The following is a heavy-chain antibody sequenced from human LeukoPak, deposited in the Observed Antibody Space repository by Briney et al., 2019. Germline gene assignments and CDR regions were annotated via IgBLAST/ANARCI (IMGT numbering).Heavy chain of an antibody. CDR1: GYTFSNYG. CDR3: ARPVLEARTDAFDI. Sequence: ASVKVSCKASGYTFSNYGISWVRQAPGQGLEWMGWISAYNGNTNYAQKLQGRVTMTTDTSTSTAYMELRSLRSDDTAVYYCARPVLEARTDAFDIWGQGTMVTVSS. CDR2: ISAYNGNT. J-gene: IGHJ3*02. V-gene: IGHV1-18*01. D-gene: IGHD3-3*02.